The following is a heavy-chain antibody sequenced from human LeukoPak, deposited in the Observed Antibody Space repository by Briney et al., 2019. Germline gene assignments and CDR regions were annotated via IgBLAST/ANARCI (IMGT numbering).Heavy chain of an antibody. CDR1: GGSTTSYY. V-gene: IGHV4-59*13. J-gene: IGHJ4*02. CDR2: IHHIGST. Sequence: PSETLSLTCSVSGGSTTSYYWSWIRQPPGKALEWIAYIHHIGSTVYSPSLKSRVTISLDTSKNQLSLKLSSVTAADTAIYYCARAVYCGGDCWYYFDSWGQGILATVSS. D-gene: IGHD2-21*02. CDR3: ARAVYCGGDCWYYFDS.